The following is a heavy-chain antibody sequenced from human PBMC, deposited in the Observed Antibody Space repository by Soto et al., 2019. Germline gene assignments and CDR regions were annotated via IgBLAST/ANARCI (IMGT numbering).Heavy chain of an antibody. V-gene: IGHV3-23*01. CDR3: AKMTTSTGVDF. CDR2: IGGGGGST. Sequence: HPGGSLRLSCAASGFTFSSYAMSWVRQAPGKGLEWVSAIGGGGGSTYYADSVKGRFTISRDNSKDTLYLQMNSLRAEDTAVYYCAKMTTSTGVDFWGQGTLVIVSS. J-gene: IGHJ4*02. CDR1: GFTFSSYA. D-gene: IGHD1-1*01.